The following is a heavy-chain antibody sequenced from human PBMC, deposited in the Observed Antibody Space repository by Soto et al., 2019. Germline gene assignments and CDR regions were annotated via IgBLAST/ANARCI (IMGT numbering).Heavy chain of an antibody. CDR2: INTYTGNT. V-gene: IGHV1-18*04. Sequence: ASVKVSCKASGYTFTSYHMHCVRHAPGQGLEWLGWINTYTGNTNYAQTLQDRVTMTTDTSTSTAYMELRSLRSDDTAVYYCARGIRGSTYGSPTWYLDLWGRGPLVTVS. J-gene: IGHJ2*01. D-gene: IGHD5-18*01. CDR3: ARGIRGSTYGSPTWYLDL. CDR1: GYTFTSYH.